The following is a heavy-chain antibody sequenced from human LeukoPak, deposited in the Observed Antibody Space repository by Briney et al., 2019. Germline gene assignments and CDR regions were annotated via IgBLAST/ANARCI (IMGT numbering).Heavy chain of an antibody. CDR1: GFTFSSYS. CDR2: ISSSSSYI. CDR3: ARGLLAYSSSWYRGCWFDP. Sequence: PGGSLRLSCAASGFTFSSYSMNWVRQAPGKGLEWVSSISSSSSYIYYADSVKGRFTISRDNAKNSLYLQMNSLRAEDTTVYYCARGLLAYSSSWYRGCWFDPWGQGTLVTVSS. D-gene: IGHD6-13*01. J-gene: IGHJ5*02. V-gene: IGHV3-21*01.